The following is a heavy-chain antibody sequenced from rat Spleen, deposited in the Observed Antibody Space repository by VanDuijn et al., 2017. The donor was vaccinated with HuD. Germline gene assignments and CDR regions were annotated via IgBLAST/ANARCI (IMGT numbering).Heavy chain of an antibody. D-gene: IGHD1-1*01. J-gene: IGHJ2*01. CDR2: ITNSGGST. CDR1: GFSFKNYW. CDR3: TRGGYFRY. Sequence: EVELVKSGGGLVQPGRSLKISCVASGFSFKNYWMTWIRQAPGKGLEWVASITNSGGSTYYPDSVKGRFTISRDIAENTLYLQMSSLRSEDTATYYGTRGGYFRYWGQGVMVTVSS. V-gene: IGHV5-31*01.